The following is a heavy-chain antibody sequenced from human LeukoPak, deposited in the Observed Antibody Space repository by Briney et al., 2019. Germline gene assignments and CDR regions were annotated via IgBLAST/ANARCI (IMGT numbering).Heavy chain of an antibody. D-gene: IGHD1-26*01. V-gene: IGHV3-64D*09. J-gene: IGHJ4*02. CDR2: VTSNGGST. CDR1: GFTFSYYA. CDR3: VKALGSGSYHPIDH. Sequence: PGGSLRLSCSASGFTFSYYAMHWVRQAPGKGLEYVSAVTSNGGSTYYADSVMGRFIISRDNSKNTLYLQMSSLRADDTAAYYCVKALGSGSYHPIDHWGQGTLVTVSS.